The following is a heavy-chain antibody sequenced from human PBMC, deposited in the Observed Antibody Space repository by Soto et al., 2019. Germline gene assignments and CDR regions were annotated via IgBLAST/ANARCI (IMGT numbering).Heavy chain of an antibody. CDR2: IKQDGSEK. J-gene: IGHJ3*02. CDR3: ARGNPQHVRITIFGVGLDAFDI. Sequence: GESLKISCAASGFTFSSYWMSWVRQAPGKGLEWVANIKQDGSEKYYVDSVKGRFTISRDNAKNSLYLQMNSLRAEDTAVYYCARGNPQHVRITIFGVGLDAFDIWGQGTMVTVSS. D-gene: IGHD3-3*01. CDR1: GFTFSSYW. V-gene: IGHV3-7*01.